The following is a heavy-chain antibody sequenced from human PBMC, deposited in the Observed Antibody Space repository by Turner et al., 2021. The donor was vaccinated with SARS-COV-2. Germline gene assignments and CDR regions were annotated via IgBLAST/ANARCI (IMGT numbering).Heavy chain of an antibody. CDR1: GFKFDDYA. J-gene: IGHJ4*02. V-gene: IGHV3-9*01. CDR2: ISWNSASM. D-gene: IGHD5-12*01. CDR3: AKEALNGYNSH. Sequence: EVQLVESGGGLVQPGRSLRLSCAASGFKFDDYAMHWVRQAPGKCLEWVSGISWNSASMDYADSVKGRFTISRDNAKNSLYLQMNSLRAEDSALYYCAKEALNGYNSHWGRGTLVTVSS.